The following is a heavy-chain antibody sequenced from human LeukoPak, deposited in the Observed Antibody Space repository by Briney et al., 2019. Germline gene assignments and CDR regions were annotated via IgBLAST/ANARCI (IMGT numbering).Heavy chain of an antibody. CDR1: GFTFSYA. J-gene: IGHJ4*02. V-gene: IGHV3-23*01. CDR3: AKYISGRYYFDY. Sequence: PGGSLRLSCAASGFTFSYAMSWVRQAPGKGLEWVSAITGSGTSTYYADSVKGRFTISRDNSKNTLYLQMNSLRAEDTAVYYCAKYISGRYYFDYWGQGTLVTVSS. D-gene: IGHD6-19*01. CDR2: ITGSGTST.